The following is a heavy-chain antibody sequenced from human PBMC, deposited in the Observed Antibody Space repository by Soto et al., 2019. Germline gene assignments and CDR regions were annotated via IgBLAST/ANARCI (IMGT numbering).Heavy chain of an antibody. CDR3: ARDFDGGGAFDI. D-gene: IGHD2-15*01. CDR1: GFTFSSYS. V-gene: IGHV3-21*01. Sequence: GGSLRLSCGASGFTFSSYSMNWGRQAPGKGLEWVSSISSSSCYIYYADSVKGRFTISRDSAKNSLYLQMNSLRAEDTAVYYCARDFDGGGAFDIWGQGTMVTVSS. CDR2: ISSSSCYI. J-gene: IGHJ3*02.